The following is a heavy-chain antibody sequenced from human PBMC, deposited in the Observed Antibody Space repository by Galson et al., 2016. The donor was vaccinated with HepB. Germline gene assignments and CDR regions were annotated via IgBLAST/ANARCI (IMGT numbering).Heavy chain of an antibody. Sequence: SETLSLTCNVSGDSMTNYSWSWIRRPPGKGLEWLGYIYNIWSTNYNPSLRSRVTISVDTSKNQFSLNLKSVTAADTAEYYCARGVRWTRFDNWGQGSLVIVSS. CDR3: ARGVRWTRFDN. CDR1: GDSMTNYS. V-gene: IGHV4-59*01. D-gene: IGHD3/OR15-3a*01. CDR2: IYNIWST. J-gene: IGHJ4*02.